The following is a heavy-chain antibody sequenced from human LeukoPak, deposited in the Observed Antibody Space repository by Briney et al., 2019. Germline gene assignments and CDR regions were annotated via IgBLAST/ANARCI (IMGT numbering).Heavy chain of an antibody. CDR3: AKGGPVDTLWAFDY. CDR2: ISYDGSNK. CDR1: GFTFSSYG. V-gene: IGHV3-30*18. J-gene: IGHJ4*02. Sequence: PGGSLRLSCAASGFTFSSYGMHWVRQAPDKGLEWVAVISYDGSNKYYADSVKGRFTISRDNSKNTLYLQMNSLRAEDTAVYYCAKGGPVDTLWAFDYWGQGTLVTVSS. D-gene: IGHD2/OR15-2a*01.